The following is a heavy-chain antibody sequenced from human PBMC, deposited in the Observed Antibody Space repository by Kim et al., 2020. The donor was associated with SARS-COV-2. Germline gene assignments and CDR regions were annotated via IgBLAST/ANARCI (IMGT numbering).Heavy chain of an antibody. Sequence: GESLKISCKGFGYSFTSYWIGWVRQMPGKGLEWMGIIYPGDSDTRYSPSFQGQVTISADKSISTAYLQWSSLKASDTAMYYCARHQRGIAAAGTFNWFDPWGQGTLVTVSS. J-gene: IGHJ5*02. CDR1: GYSFTSYW. CDR3: ARHQRGIAAAGTFNWFDP. V-gene: IGHV5-51*01. CDR2: IYPGDSDT. D-gene: IGHD6-13*01.